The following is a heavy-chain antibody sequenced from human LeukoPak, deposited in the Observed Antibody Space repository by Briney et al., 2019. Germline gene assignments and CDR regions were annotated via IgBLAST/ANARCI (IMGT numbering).Heavy chain of an antibody. CDR1: GYSFTNYW. J-gene: IGHJ4*02. Sequence: GESLKISCKGSGYSFTNYWIGWVRQMPGKGLEWMGVIYPGDSDTRYSPSFQGQVTTSADKSINTAFLQWSSLKASDTAMYYCAPSRRSGWYFDYWGQGTLVTVSS. D-gene: IGHD6-19*01. CDR3: APSRRSGWYFDY. V-gene: IGHV5-51*01. CDR2: IYPGDSDT.